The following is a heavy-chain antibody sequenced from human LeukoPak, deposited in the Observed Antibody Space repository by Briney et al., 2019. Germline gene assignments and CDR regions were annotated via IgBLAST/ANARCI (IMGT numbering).Heavy chain of an antibody. CDR1: GFTLSSYE. Sequence: PGGSLRLSCAASGFTLSSYEMNWVGQAPGKGREWVSYISSSGSTIYYADSVKGRFTISRDNAKKSLYLQMNSLRAEDTAVYYCAREVSDVRGPGRGYFDLWGQGTLVTVSS. J-gene: IGHJ4*02. CDR2: ISSSGSTI. V-gene: IGHV3-48*03. D-gene: IGHD3-10*01. CDR3: AREVSDVRGPGRGYFDL.